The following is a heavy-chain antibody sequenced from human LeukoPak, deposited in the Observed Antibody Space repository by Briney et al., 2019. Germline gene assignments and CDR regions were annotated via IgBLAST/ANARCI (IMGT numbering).Heavy chain of an antibody. J-gene: IGHJ4*02. CDR2: IYTSGST. D-gene: IGHD6-13*01. CDR3: ARSVAAAFDY. Sequence: SETLSLTCTVSGGSISSYYWRWIRQPAGKGLEGIGRIYTSGSTNYNPSLKSRVTMSVDTSKNQFSLKLSSVTAADTAVYYCARSVAAAFDYCGQGTLVTVSS. V-gene: IGHV4-4*07. CDR1: GGSISSYY.